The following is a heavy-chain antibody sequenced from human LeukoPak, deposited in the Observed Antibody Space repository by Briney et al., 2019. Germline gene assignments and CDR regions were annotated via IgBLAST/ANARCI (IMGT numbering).Heavy chain of an antibody. J-gene: IGHJ4*02. CDR3: ASWVGSSYNDY. CDR1: GYTFTSYG. CDR2: ISGYNGNT. Sequence: ASVKVSCKASGYTFTSYGFSWVRQAPGQGLEWMGWISGYNGNTHYAQRFQGRVTMTTDTSTSTAYMELRSLRSDDTAMCYCASWVGSSYNDYWGQGTLVTVSS. D-gene: IGHD1-14*01. V-gene: IGHV1-18*01.